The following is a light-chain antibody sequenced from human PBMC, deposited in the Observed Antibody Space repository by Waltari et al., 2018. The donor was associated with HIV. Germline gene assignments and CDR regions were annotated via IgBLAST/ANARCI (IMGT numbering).Light chain of an antibody. CDR3: SSYTSGSVV. Sequence: QSALTQPASVSGSPGQSITISCTGTSSDVRAYNYVPWYQQHPGNAPKLMIYEVSNRPSGVSTRFSGSKSGNTASLTISGLQAEDEADYYCSSYTSGSVVFGGGTKLTVL. J-gene: IGLJ2*01. V-gene: IGLV2-14*01. CDR1: SSDVRAYNY. CDR2: EVS.